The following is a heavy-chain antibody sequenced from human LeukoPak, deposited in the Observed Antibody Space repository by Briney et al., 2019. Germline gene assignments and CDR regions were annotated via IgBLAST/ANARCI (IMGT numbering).Heavy chain of an antibody. Sequence: SETLSLTCTVSVGSISGYYWSWIRQAPGKGLEWIGSIYYSGSTYYNPSLKSRVTISVDTSKNQLSLKLTSVTAADTAVYYCARHGGAAGGHWGQGTLVTVSS. D-gene: IGHD6-13*01. CDR3: ARHGGAAGGH. J-gene: IGHJ4*02. CDR1: VGSISGYY. CDR2: IYYSGST. V-gene: IGHV4-59*05.